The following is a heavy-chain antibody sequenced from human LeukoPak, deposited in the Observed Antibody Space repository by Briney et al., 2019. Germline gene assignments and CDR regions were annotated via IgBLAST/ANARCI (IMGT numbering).Heavy chain of an antibody. Sequence: GRSLRLPCAASGFTFSSYGMHWVRQAPGKGLEWVAVIWYDGSNKYYADSVKGRFTISRDNSKNTLYLQMNSLRAEDTAVYYCATDYYDSSGYYPKNDYWGQGTLVTVSS. CDR2: IWYDGSNK. V-gene: IGHV3-30*19. CDR1: GFTFSSYG. D-gene: IGHD3-22*01. CDR3: ATDYYDSSGYYPKNDY. J-gene: IGHJ4*02.